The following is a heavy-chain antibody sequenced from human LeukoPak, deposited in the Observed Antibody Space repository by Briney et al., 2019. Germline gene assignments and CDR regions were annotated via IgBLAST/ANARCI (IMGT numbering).Heavy chain of an antibody. V-gene: IGHV4-30-2*01. J-gene: IGHJ2*01. CDR2: IYHSGST. CDR1: GGSISSGGYS. D-gene: IGHD5-12*01. CDR3: ARVYSGYEWGWYFDL. Sequence: SQTLSLTCAASGGSISSGGYSWSWIRQPPGKGLEWIGYIYHSGSTYYNPSLKSRVTISVDRSKNQFSLKLSSVTAADTAVYYCARVYSGYEWGWYFDLWGRGTLVTVSS.